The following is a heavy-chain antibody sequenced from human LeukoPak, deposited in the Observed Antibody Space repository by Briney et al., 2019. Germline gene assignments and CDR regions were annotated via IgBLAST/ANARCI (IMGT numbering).Heavy chain of an antibody. CDR2: INHSGST. CDR3: ARGDGYNHY. V-gene: IGHV4-34*01. D-gene: IGHD5-24*01. CDR1: GGSFSGYY. J-gene: IGHJ4*02. Sequence: SETLSLTCAVYGGSFSGYYWSWIRQPPGKGLEWIGEINHSGSTNYNPSLKSRVTISVDTSKNQFSLKLSSVTAADTAVYYCARGDGYNHYWGQGTLVTVSS.